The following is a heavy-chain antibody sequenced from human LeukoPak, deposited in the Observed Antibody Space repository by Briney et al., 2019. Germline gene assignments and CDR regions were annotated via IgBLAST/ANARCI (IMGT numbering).Heavy chain of an antibody. Sequence: SETLSLTCAVYGGSFSGYYWSWIRQPPGKGLEWIGEINHSGSTNYNPSLKSRVTISVDTSKNQFSLKLSSVTAADTAEYYCAGLRYHGGNTVWGQGTPVTVSS. D-gene: IGHD4-23*01. CDR1: GGSFSGYY. J-gene: IGHJ4*02. V-gene: IGHV4-34*01. CDR3: AGLRYHGGNTV. CDR2: INHSGST.